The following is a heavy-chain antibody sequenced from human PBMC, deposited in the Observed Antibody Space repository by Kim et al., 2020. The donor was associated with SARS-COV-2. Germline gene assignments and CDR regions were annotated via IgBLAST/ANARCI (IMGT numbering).Heavy chain of an antibody. CDR2: HYYSGST. CDR1: GGSVNSGTYY. CDR3: ATRPYYDSSGYFGF. Sequence: SETLSLTCTVSGGSVNSGTYYWSWIRQTPGQGLEWIGNHYYSGSTNYNPSLKRRVTISVDTSKNQFSLRLTSVTPADTAVYYCATRPYYDSSGYFGFWGQRILVTVSS. D-gene: IGHD3-22*01. J-gene: IGHJ4*02. V-gene: IGHV4-61*01.